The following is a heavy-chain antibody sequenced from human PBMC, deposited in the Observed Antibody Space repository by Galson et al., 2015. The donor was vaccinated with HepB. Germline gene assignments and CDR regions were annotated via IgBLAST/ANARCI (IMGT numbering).Heavy chain of an antibody. CDR3: AGPLRSLVPHDY. J-gene: IGHJ4*02. CDR2: ISSSSNTI. D-gene: IGHD3-3*01. Sequence: SLRLSCAASGLTFSDYSMNWVRQAPGKGLEWVAYISSSSNTIYYAASVKGRFTISRDNAKKSLYLQMNTLRAEDTAVYYCAGPLRSLVPHDYWGQGTLVTVSS. CDR1: GLTFSDYS. V-gene: IGHV3-48*04.